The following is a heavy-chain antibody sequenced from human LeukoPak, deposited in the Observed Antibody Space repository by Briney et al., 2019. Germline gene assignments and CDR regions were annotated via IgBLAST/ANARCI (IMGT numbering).Heavy chain of an antibody. CDR1: GYTFSSYY. Sequence: GASVKVSCKASGYTFSSYYMHWVRQAPGQGLEWMGVINPSGGSTTYAQKFQGRVTMTRDTSTGTVYMEVSSLRSQDRAVYYCARGGSSSEFDYWGQGTLVTVSS. D-gene: IGHD6-6*01. CDR3: ARGGSSSEFDY. CDR2: INPSGGST. J-gene: IGHJ4*02. V-gene: IGHV1-46*01.